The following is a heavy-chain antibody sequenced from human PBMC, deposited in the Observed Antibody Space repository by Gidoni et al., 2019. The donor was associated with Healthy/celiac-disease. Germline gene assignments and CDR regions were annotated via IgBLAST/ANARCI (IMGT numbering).Heavy chain of an antibody. CDR2: ITPILGIA. CDR3: AKASTVTTTGWGY. D-gene: IGHD4-17*01. Sequence: QVQLVQSGAEVKKPGSSVKVSCKASGGPFSSYTISWVRQAPGQGLEWMGRITPILGIANYAQKFQGRVTITADKSTSTAYMELSSLRSEDTAVYYCAKASTVTTTGWGYWGQGTLVTVSS. V-gene: IGHV1-69*02. J-gene: IGHJ4*02. CDR1: GGPFSSYT.